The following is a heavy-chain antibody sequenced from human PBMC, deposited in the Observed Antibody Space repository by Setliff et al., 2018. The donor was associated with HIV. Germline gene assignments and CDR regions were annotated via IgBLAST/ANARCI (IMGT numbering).Heavy chain of an antibody. CDR3: TRGPLPRADY. J-gene: IGHJ4*02. V-gene: IGHV4-34*01. CDR2: INHNKHT. Sequence: PSETMSLTCVVYGGSFGGYYWSWIRQPPGKGLEWIGEINHNKHTKYNPSLKSRVTMSVDTSKNQFSLKLISVTAADTAVYYCTRGPLPRADYWGQGTLVTVSS. CDR1: GGSFGGYY.